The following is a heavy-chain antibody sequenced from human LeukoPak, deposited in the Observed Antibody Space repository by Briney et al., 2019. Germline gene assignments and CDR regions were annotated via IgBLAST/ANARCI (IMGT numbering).Heavy chain of an antibody. Sequence: SVKVSCKASGGTFSSYAISWVRQAPGQGLEWMGGIIPIFGTANHAQKFQGRVTITADESTSTAYMELSSLRSEDTAVYYCARAGPASSLKSSADHSLYYYYGMDVWGQGTTVTVSS. V-gene: IGHV1-69*13. CDR2: IIPIFGTA. CDR3: ARAGPASSLKSSADHSLYYYYGMDV. D-gene: IGHD3-10*01. CDR1: GGTFSSYA. J-gene: IGHJ6*02.